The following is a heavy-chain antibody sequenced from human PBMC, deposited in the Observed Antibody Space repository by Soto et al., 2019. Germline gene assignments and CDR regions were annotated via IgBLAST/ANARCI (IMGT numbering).Heavy chain of an antibody. CDR2: IYWDDDK. CDR3: AHNSPVTKRAGYYYGMDV. Sequence: QITLKESGPTLVKPTQTLTLTCTFSGFSLSTSGVGVGWIRQPPGKALEWLALIYWDDDKRYSPSLKSRLTITKDTSKNQGVLTMTNMEPVDTATYYCAHNSPVTKRAGYYYGMDVWGQGTTVTVSS. CDR1: GFSLSTSGVG. J-gene: IGHJ6*02. V-gene: IGHV2-5*02. D-gene: IGHD4-17*01.